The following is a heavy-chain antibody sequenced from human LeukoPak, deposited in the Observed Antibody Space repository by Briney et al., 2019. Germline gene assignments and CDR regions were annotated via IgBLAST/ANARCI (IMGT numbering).Heavy chain of an antibody. V-gene: IGHV3-48*02. J-gene: IGHJ4*02. Sequence: GWSLRLSCAASGFAFSSLSMNWVRQAPGKGLEWVSYISGSSSTIHYADSVKGRFTIFRDSAKNSLYLQMNSLSDEDTAVYYCARDLHSGAYTFDYWGQGTLVTVSS. CDR2: ISGSSSTI. CDR3: ARDLHSGAYTFDY. CDR1: GFAFSSLS. D-gene: IGHD1-26*01.